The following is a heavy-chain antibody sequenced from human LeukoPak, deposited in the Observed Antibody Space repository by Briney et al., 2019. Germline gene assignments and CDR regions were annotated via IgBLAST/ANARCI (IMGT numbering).Heavy chain of an antibody. V-gene: IGHV3-21*01. CDR2: ISSSSSYI. D-gene: IGHD3-3*01. J-gene: IGHJ4*02. CDR3: ARGYDFWSGYYSFDY. Sequence: GGSLRLSCAASRFTFSSYSMNWVRQAPGKGLEWVSSISSSSSYIYCADSVKGRFTISRDNAKNSLYLQMNSLRAEDTAVYYCARGYDFWSGYYSFDYWGQGTLVTVSS. CDR1: RFTFSSYS.